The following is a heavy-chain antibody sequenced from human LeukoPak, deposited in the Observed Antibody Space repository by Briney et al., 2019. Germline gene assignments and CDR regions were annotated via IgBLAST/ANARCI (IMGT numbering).Heavy chain of an antibody. Sequence: VSVKVSCKASGYTFTGYYMHWVRQAPGQGLEWMGWINPNSGGTNYAQKFQGRVTMTRDTSISTAYMELSRLRSDDTAVYYCARDLADIVVVVAASRGYYYYGMDVWGQGTTVTVSS. J-gene: IGHJ6*02. CDR2: INPNSGGT. V-gene: IGHV1-2*02. CDR1: GYTFTGYY. CDR3: ARDLADIVVVVAASRGYYYYGMDV. D-gene: IGHD2-15*01.